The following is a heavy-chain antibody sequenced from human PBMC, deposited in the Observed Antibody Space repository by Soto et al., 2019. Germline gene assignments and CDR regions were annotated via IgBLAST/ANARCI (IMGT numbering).Heavy chain of an antibody. CDR2: TSSSSSYI. J-gene: IGHJ6*02. CDR3: ARDPERITYYDFWSGSSDRYYYGMDV. V-gene: IGHV3-21*01. CDR1: GFTFSSYS. D-gene: IGHD3-3*01. Sequence: GGSLRLSCAASGFTFSSYSMNWVRQAPGKGLEWVSSTSSSSSYIYYADSVKGRFTISRDNAKNSLYLQMNSLRAEDTAVYYCARDPERITYYDFWSGSSDRYYYGMDVWGQGTTVTVSS.